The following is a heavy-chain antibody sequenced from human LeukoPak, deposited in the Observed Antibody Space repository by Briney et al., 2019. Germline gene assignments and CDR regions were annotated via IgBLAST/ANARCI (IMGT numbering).Heavy chain of an antibody. Sequence: GRSLRLSCAASGFTFSSYWMHWVRQAPGKGLVWVSRIDSDGFVTNYADSVKGRFTISRDNSKNTLYLQMNSLRAEDTAVYYCAKLGDYYDSSGYYFSLQSYWGQGTLVTVSS. CDR1: GFTFSSYW. J-gene: IGHJ4*02. D-gene: IGHD3-22*01. V-gene: IGHV3-74*01. CDR3: AKLGDYYDSSGYYFSLQSY. CDR2: IDSDGFVT.